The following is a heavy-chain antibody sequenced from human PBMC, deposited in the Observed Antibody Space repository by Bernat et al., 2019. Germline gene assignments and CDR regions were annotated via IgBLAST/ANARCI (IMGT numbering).Heavy chain of an antibody. J-gene: IGHJ6*02. Sequence: EVQLVESGGGLVQPGGSLRLSCVASGFTVSSNYMSWVRQAPGKGLEWVSVIYSGGSTYYADSVKGRFTISRDNSKNTLYLQMNSLRAEDMAVYYCARDYGDYEYYYYYGMDVWGQGTTVTVSS. CDR3: ARDYGDYEYYYYYGMDV. CDR2: IYSGGST. D-gene: IGHD4-17*01. CDR1: GFTVSSNY. V-gene: IGHV3-66*01.